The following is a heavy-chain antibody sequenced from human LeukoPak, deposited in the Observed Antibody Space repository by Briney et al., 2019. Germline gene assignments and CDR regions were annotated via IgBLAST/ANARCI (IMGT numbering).Heavy chain of an antibody. D-gene: IGHD1-26*01. V-gene: IGHV3-30*02. J-gene: IGHJ4*02. CDR3: AKDLDGRGYFDY. Sequence: GGSLRLSCAASGFTVSTSYMSWVRQAPGKGLEWVAVIRYDGSNKYYADSVKGRFTISRDNSKNTLYLQMNSLRAEDTVVYYCAKDLDGRGYFDYWGQGTLVTVSS. CDR1: GFTVSTSY. CDR2: IRYDGSNK.